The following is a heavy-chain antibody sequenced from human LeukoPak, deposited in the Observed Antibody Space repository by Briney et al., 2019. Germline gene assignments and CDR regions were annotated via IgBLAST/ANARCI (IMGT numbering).Heavy chain of an antibody. Sequence: GSLSLSCVASGFIFSSYNMIWVRQAPGKGLEWISYIGTNSGSMQYSDSVKGRFTISRDNAKNSLYLQMNSLRAEDTAVYYCARDGQNEYGAKRYYFDYWGQGTLVTVSS. J-gene: IGHJ4*02. D-gene: IGHD4-17*01. V-gene: IGHV3-48*04. CDR3: ARDGQNEYGAKRYYFDY. CDR1: GFIFSSYN. CDR2: IGTNSGSM.